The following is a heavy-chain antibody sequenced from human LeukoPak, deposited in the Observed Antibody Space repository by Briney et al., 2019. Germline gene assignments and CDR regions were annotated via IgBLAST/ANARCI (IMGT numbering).Heavy chain of an antibody. CDR1: GFTFSSYS. V-gene: IGHV3-48*01. J-gene: IGHJ3*02. Sequence: GGSLRLSCAASGFTFSSYSMNWVRQAPGKGLEWVAYISKSSRGIYFADSAKGRFTISRDNAKNSLYLQMNNLRAEDTAVYYCARDFQPILAPEQNAFDMWGQGTMVTVSS. D-gene: IGHD3-3*01. CDR2: ISKSSRGI. CDR3: ARDFQPILAPEQNAFDM.